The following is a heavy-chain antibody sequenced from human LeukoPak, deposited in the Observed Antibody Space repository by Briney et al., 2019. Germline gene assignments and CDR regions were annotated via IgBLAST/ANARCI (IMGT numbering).Heavy chain of an antibody. CDR1: GYTLTRYG. Sequence: VPVNPSCKASGYTLTRYGISWVRQAPGQGLGWMGWSGDYNGNTNYAQTLQGRVTMPTDTSTTTAYMELRSLRSDDTARYCCARGTGRGRWTFCGGDCYEGDYWGQETLVTVSS. D-gene: IGHD2-21*02. J-gene: IGHJ4*02. CDR3: ARGTGRGRWTFCGGDCYEGDY. CDR2: SGDYNGNT. V-gene: IGHV1-18*01.